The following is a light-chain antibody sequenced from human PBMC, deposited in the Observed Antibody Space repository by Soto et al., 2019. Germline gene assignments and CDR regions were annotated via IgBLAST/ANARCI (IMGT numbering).Light chain of an antibody. Sequence: EIVLTQSPATLSLSPGERATLSCRASQTVGRSLAWYQQKPGQAPRLLIYGASTRATGIPARFSGSGSGTEFTLTISSLQSEDFAVYYCQQYNNWPPLTFGGGTKVDIK. CDR1: QTVGRS. J-gene: IGKJ4*01. CDR3: QQYNNWPPLT. CDR2: GAS. V-gene: IGKV3-15*01.